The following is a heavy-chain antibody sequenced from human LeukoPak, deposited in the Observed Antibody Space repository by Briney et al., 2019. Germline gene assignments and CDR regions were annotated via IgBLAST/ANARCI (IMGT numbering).Heavy chain of an antibody. J-gene: IGHJ5*02. V-gene: IGHV4-39*01. CDR1: GGSISRSSYY. CDR3: ARQKYYDILTGYYGGWFDP. CDR2: IYYSGST. Sequence: SETLSLTCTVSGGSISRSSYYWGWIRQPPGKGLEWIGSIYYSGSTYYNPSLKSRVTISVDTSKNQFSLKLSSVTAADTAVYYRARQKYYDILTGYYGGWFDPWGQGTLVTVSS. D-gene: IGHD3-9*01.